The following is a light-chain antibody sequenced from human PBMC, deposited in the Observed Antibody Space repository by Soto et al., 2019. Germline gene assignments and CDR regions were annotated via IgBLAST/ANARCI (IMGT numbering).Light chain of an antibody. J-gene: IGLJ1*01. CDR3: QSYDSSLNTVV. V-gene: IGLV1-40*01. CDR1: SSNIGAEYD. CDR2: GDN. Sequence: QSFLTQPPSVSGDPGQRVAISCTGSSSNIGAEYDVHWYQQLPGTAPKRLIYGDNNRPSGVPDRFSGSKSGTSASLAITGLQPEDEADYYCQSYDSSLNTVVFGTGTKLTVL.